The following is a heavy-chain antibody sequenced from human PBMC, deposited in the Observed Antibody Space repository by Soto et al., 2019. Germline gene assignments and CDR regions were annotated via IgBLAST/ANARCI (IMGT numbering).Heavy chain of an antibody. CDR1: GGSISSGGYY. D-gene: IGHD3-9*01. Sequence: PSETLSLTCTVSGGSISSGGYYWSWIRQHPGKGLEWIGYIYYSGSTYYNPSLKSRVTISVDTSKNQFSLKLSSVTAADTAVYYCARGYDILTGYYYDPWGQGTLVTVSS. CDR2: IYYSGST. V-gene: IGHV4-31*03. J-gene: IGHJ5*02. CDR3: ARGYDILTGYYYDP.